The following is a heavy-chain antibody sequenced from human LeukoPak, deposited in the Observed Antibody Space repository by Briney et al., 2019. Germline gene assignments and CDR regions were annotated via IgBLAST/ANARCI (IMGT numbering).Heavy chain of an antibody. CDR3: GTVAAGYYFDN. Sequence: PGGSLRLSCAASGSTFSAYWMSWVRQASGKGLEWVANIKEDGSEKAYVESVKGRFTISRDNTKKSLYLQMNRLRAEDTALYYCGTVAAGYYFDNWGQGTLVTVSS. D-gene: IGHD3-9*01. CDR1: GSTFSAYW. V-gene: IGHV3-7*05. CDR2: IKEDGSEK. J-gene: IGHJ4*02.